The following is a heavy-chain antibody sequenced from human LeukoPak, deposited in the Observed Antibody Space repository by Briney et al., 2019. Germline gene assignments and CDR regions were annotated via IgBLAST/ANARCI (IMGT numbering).Heavy chain of an antibody. D-gene: IGHD6-19*01. CDR1: GGSISSSSYY. CDR3: ASLRRLVPSINWFDP. Sequence: SETLSLTCTVSGGSISSSSYYWGWIRQPPGKGLEWIGSIYYSGSTYYNPSLKSRVTISVDTSKNQFSLKLSSVTAADTAVYYCASLRRLVPSINWFDPWGQGTLVTVSS. CDR2: IYYSGST. J-gene: IGHJ5*02. V-gene: IGHV4-39*07.